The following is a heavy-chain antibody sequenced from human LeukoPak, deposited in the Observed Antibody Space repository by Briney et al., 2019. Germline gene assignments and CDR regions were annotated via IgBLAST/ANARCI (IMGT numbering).Heavy chain of an antibody. CDR1: GYTFTSYG. V-gene: IGHV1-18*01. J-gene: IGHJ4*02. D-gene: IGHD2/OR15-2a*01. Sequence: ASVKVSCKASGYTFTSYGISWVRQAPGQGLEWMGWISAYNGNTNYAQKLQGRVTMTTDRSTSTAYMELRSLRSDDTAVYYCARVKVDRLPLFSDYWGQGTLVTVSS. CDR3: ARVKVDRLPLFSDY. CDR2: ISAYNGNT.